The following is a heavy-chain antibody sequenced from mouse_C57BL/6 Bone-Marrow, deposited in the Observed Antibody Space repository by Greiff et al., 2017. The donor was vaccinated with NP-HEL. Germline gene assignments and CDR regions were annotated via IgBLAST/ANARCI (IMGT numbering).Heavy chain of an antibody. Sequence: EVKLLESGGGLVKPGGSLKLSCAASGFTFSDYGMHWVRQAPEKGLEWVAFISSGSSTIYYADTVKGRFTISRDNAKNTLFLQMTSLRSEDTAMYYCARPGYGNYPYYYAMDYWGQGTSVTVSS. V-gene: IGHV5-17*01. CDR3: ARPGYGNYPYYYAMDY. CDR2: ISSGSSTI. D-gene: IGHD2-10*02. J-gene: IGHJ4*01. CDR1: GFTFSDYG.